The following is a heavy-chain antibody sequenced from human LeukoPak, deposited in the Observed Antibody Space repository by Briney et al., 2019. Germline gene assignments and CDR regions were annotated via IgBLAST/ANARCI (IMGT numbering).Heavy chain of an antibody. CDR2: INHSGST. J-gene: IGHJ5*02. D-gene: IGHD1-26*01. CDR1: GGSFSGYC. Sequence: SETLSLTCAVYGGSFSGYCWSWIRQPPGKGLEWIGEINHSGSTNYNPSLKSRVTISVDTSKNQFSLKLSSVTAADTAVYYCARAPRSGSYYNLNWFDPWGQGTLVTVSS. V-gene: IGHV4-34*01. CDR3: ARAPRSGSYYNLNWFDP.